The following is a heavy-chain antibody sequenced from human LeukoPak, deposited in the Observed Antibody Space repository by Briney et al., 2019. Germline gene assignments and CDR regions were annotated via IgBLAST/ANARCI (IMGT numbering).Heavy chain of an antibody. CDR2: ISGSGGST. D-gene: IGHD3-22*01. CDR1: GFTFSSYA. V-gene: IGHV3-23*01. J-gene: IGHJ4*02. Sequence: GGSLRLSGAASGFTFSSYAMSWVGQAPGKGLEWVSAISGSGGSTYYADSVKGRFTISRDNSKNTLYLQMNSLRAEDTAVYYCAKGLGGLYYYDSSGYFAHPLFDYWGGDTGVSVSS. CDR3: AKGLGGLYYYDSSGYFAHPLFDY.